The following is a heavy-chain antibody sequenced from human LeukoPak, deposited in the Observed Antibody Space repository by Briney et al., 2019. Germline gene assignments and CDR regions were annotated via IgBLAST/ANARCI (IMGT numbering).Heavy chain of an antibody. J-gene: IGHJ4*02. CDR1: GGSISSSGYY. V-gene: IGHV4-39*01. D-gene: IGHD6-19*01. Sequence: PSETLSLTCTVSGGSISSSGYYWGWIRQPPGKGLEWIGSIYYSGSTYYNPSLKSRVTISVDTSKNQFSLKLSSVTAADTAVYYCARTSGWHLFDYWGQGTLVTVSS. CDR2: IYYSGST. CDR3: ARTSGWHLFDY.